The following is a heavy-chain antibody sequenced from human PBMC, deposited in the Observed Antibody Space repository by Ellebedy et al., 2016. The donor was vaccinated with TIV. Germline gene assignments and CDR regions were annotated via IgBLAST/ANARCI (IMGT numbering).Heavy chain of an antibody. CDR3: ARHSGGHGFDI. J-gene: IGHJ3*02. D-gene: IGHD2-21*01. Sequence: GGSLRLSCAASGFSISSHRMHWVRQAAGKGLVWVSHISSDGSDTSYADSVKGRFIISRDNAENTLDLQMSSLRAEATALYYCARHSGGHGFDIWGQGTMVTVSP. CDR1: GFSISSHR. CDR2: ISSDGSDT. V-gene: IGHV3-74*01.